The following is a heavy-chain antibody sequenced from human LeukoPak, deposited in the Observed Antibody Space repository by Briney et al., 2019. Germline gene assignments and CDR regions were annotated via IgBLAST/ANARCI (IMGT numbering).Heavy chain of an antibody. CDR3: ANDWLNVRPLDI. CDR1: GFTFSSYG. J-gene: IGHJ3*02. D-gene: IGHD1-1*01. Sequence: PGGSLRLSCAASGFTFSSYGMHWVRQAPGKGLEWVAVISYDGSNKYYADSVKGRFTISRDNSKNTLYLQMNSLRAEHTAVYYCANDWLNVRPLDIWGQGTMVTVSS. CDR2: ISYDGSNK. V-gene: IGHV3-30*18.